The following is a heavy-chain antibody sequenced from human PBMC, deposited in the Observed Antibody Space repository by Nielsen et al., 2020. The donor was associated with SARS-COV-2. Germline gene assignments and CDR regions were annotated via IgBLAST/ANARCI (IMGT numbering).Heavy chain of an antibody. J-gene: IGHJ4*02. CDR3: ASLRYDNSDLDFDS. CDR2: FDTEDGGI. CDR1: GNTLSGVS. D-gene: IGHD3-22*01. V-gene: IGHV1-24*01. Sequence: ASVKVTCKFTGNTLSGVSMHWVRQAPGRGLEWMGGFDTEDGGITYAQKFQGRVTMTEDSSTDNAYMELSSLRSEDTAVYYCASLRYDNSDLDFDSWGQGTLVAVSS.